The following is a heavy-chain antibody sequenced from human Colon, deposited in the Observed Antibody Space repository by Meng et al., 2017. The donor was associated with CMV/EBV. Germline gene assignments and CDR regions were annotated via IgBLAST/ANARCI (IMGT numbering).Heavy chain of an antibody. D-gene: IGHD3-10*01. Sequence: NSAAWSWIRQSPSRGLEWLGRTYYRSKWYNDYAVSVKSRITINPDTSKNQFSLQLNSVTPEDTAVYYCARDMDTRSTPTWFSAVQYWGQGTLVTVSS. CDR2: TYYRSKWYN. CDR1: NSAA. J-gene: IGHJ1*01. V-gene: IGHV6-1*01. CDR3: ARDMDTRSTPTWFSAVQY.